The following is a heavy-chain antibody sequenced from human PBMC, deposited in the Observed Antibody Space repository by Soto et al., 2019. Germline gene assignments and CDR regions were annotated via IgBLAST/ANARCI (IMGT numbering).Heavy chain of an antibody. Sequence: GGSLRLSCSASGFIFSTFGMFWVRQAPGQGLEYVSAIFYSGSGSYYADPVRGRFTVSRDNSMNMFYLQMSSLRVEDTALYFCVRGPSRGSSLFGPLDYWGQGTLVTVSS. CDR2: IFYSGSGS. D-gene: IGHD3-3*01. J-gene: IGHJ4*02. CDR3: VRGPSRGSSLFGPLDY. CDR1: GFIFSTFG. V-gene: IGHV3-64D*06.